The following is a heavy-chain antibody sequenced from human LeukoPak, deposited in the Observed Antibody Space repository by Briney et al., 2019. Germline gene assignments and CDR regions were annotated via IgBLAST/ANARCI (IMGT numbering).Heavy chain of an antibody. Sequence: GGSLRLSCAASGFTFSSYAMSWVRQAPGKGLEWVPGISASGGSTYYTDSVKGRFTISRDNAKNSLYLQMNSLRPEDTAVYYCARAGLLWFGESKFDYWGQGTLVTVSS. CDR3: ARAGLLWFGESKFDY. V-gene: IGHV3-23*01. CDR1: GFTFSSYA. D-gene: IGHD3-10*01. CDR2: ISASGGST. J-gene: IGHJ4*02.